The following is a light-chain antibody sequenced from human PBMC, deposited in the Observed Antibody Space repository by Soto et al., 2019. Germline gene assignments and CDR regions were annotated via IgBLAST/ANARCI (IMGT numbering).Light chain of an antibody. V-gene: IGLV1-44*01. J-gene: IGLJ2*01. CDR1: SSNIGSNT. CDR2: SNN. Sequence: QSVLTQPPSASGTPGQRVTISCSGSSSNIGSNTVNWYQQLPGTAPKLLIYSNNQRPSGVPDQFSGSKSGTSASLAISGLQSEDEADYYCAAWDDSLNVYVVFGGGTKLTVL. CDR3: AAWDDSLNVYVV.